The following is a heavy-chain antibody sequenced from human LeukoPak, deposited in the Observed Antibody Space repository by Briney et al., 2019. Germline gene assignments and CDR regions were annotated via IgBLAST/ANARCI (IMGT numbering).Heavy chain of an antibody. D-gene: IGHD6-25*01. V-gene: IGHV3-74*01. Sequence: PGGSLRLSCAASGFTFSSYWMHWVRQAPGKGLVWVSRINSDGSSTSYADSVKGRFTISSDNAKNTLYLQMHSLRAEDTAVYYCARRSAAKDAFDIWGQGTMVTVSS. CDR2: INSDGSST. J-gene: IGHJ3*02. CDR1: GFTFSSYW. CDR3: ARRSAAKDAFDI.